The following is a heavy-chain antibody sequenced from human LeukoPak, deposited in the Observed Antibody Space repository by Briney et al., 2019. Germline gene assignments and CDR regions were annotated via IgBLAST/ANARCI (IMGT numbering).Heavy chain of an antibody. J-gene: IGHJ4*02. V-gene: IGHV3-11*06. CDR1: GFTFSDYY. Sequence: GGSLRLSCAASGFTFSDYYMSWIRQAPGEGLEWVSYISSSSSYTNYADSVKGRFTISRDNAKNSLYLQMNSLRAEDTAVYYCARNGGYSNYYFDYWGQGTLVTVSS. CDR2: ISSSSSYT. D-gene: IGHD5-18*01. CDR3: ARNGGYSNYYFDY.